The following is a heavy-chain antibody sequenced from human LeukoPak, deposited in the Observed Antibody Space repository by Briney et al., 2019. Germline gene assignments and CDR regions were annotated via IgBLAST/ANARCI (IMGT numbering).Heavy chain of an antibody. CDR2: IKQDGSEK. Sequence: GGSLRLSCAASGFTFSSYWMSWVRQAPGKGLEWVANIKQDGSEKYYVDSVKGRFTISRDNAKNSLYLQMNSLRAEDTAVYCCATPDYDFWSGYAFDIWGQGTMVTVSS. J-gene: IGHJ3*02. D-gene: IGHD3-3*01. V-gene: IGHV3-7*01. CDR1: GFTFSSYW. CDR3: ATPDYDFWSGYAFDI.